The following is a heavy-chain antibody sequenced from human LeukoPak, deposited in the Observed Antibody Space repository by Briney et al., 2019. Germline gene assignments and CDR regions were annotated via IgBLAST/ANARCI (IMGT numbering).Heavy chain of an antibody. J-gene: IGHJ4*02. CDR1: GYTFTGYY. CDR2: INPNSGGT. CDR3: ARDTGIAAPHGPDY. V-gene: IGHV1-2*02. Sequence: ASVKVSCKASGYTFTGYYMHWVRQAPGQGLEWMGWINPNSGGTNYAQKFQGRVTMTRDTSTSTAYMELSRLRSDDTAVYYCARDTGIAAPHGPDYWGQGTLVTVSS. D-gene: IGHD6-13*01.